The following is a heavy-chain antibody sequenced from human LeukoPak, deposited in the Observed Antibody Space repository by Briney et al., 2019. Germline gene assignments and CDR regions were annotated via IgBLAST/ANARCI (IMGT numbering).Heavy chain of an antibody. J-gene: IGHJ4*02. Sequence: GESLKISCKGFGNSFTNYWIAWVRQMPGKGLERMGIIYPADFNTRYSPSFQGQVTISADKSISTAYLQWSSLKASDTAMYYCARQIGDGAGSYYKTPFDYWGQGTLVTVSS. D-gene: IGHD3-10*01. CDR3: ARQIGDGAGSYYKTPFDY. CDR1: GNSFTNYW. CDR2: IYPADFNT. V-gene: IGHV5-51*01.